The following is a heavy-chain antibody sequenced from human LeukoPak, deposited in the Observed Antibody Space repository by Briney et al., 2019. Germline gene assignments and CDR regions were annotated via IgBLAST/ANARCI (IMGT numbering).Heavy chain of an antibody. Sequence: PAETLSLTCAVYGWSFIGYYWSWIPQPPAKGLEGMGEINHSGSTNYNPSLKRRVTISVDTSTNKFSLKLSSATAADTAMYYCASDPGLWGVYFDYWGQGTLVTVSS. D-gene: IGHD3-10*01. CDR2: INHSGST. V-gene: IGHV4-34*01. CDR3: ASDPGLWGVYFDY. J-gene: IGHJ4*02. CDR1: GWSFIGYY.